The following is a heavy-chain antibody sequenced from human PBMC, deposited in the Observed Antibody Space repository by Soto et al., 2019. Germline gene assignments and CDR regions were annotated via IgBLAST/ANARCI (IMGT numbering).Heavy chain of an antibody. V-gene: IGHV3-21*01. J-gene: IGHJ3*02. D-gene: IGHD5-12*01. CDR1: GFTFSSYS. CDR3: ARGSFDIVATIYKGDDFDI. Sequence: EVQLVESGGGLVKPGGSLRLSCAASGFTFSSYSMNWVRQAPGKGLEWVSSISSSSSYIYYADSVKGRFTISRDNAKNSLYLQMNSLRAEDTAVYYCARGSFDIVATIYKGDDFDIWGQGTMVTVSS. CDR2: ISSSSSYI.